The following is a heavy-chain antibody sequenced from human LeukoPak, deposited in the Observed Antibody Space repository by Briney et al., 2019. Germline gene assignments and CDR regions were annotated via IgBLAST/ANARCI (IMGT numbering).Heavy chain of an antibody. CDR1: AGSISINTYY. CDR3: ARLTSGYHPNFDY. Sequence: SETLSLTCTVSAGSISINTYYWAWIRQPPGKGLEWIGSIYYSGSTYYNPSFKSRVTISVDTSKNQFSLKLSSVTAADTAVYYCARLTSGYHPNFDYWGQGTLVTVSS. J-gene: IGHJ4*02. V-gene: IGHV4-39*01. CDR2: IYYSGST. D-gene: IGHD5-12*01.